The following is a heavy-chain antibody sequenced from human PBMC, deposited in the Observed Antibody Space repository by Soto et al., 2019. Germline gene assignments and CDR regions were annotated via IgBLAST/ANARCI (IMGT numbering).Heavy chain of an antibody. CDR1: GFTFSSYW. CDR3: ARNLAFCSGGSCYSFYFDY. Sequence: GGSLRLSCAASGFTFSSYWMSWVRQAPGKGLEWVANIKQDGSEKYYVDSVKGRFTISRDNAKNSLYLQMNSLRAEDTAVYYCARNLAFCSGGSCYSFYFDYWGQGTLVTVSS. V-gene: IGHV3-7*01. CDR2: IKQDGSEK. J-gene: IGHJ4*02. D-gene: IGHD2-15*01.